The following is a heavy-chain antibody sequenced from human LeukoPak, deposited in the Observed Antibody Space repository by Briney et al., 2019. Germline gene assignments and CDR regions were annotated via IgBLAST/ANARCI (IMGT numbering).Heavy chain of an antibody. CDR3: ARGTAVADPNSHYYYMDV. D-gene: IGHD6-19*01. CDR2: ISSSGSTI. CDR1: GFPFRSYE. Sequence: GGSLRLSCAVSGFPFRSYEMNWVRQAGGKGLEWVSYISSSGSTIYYADSVKGRFTISRDNAKNSLYLQMNSLRAEDTAVYYCARGTAVADPNSHYYYMDVWGKGTTVTVSS. V-gene: IGHV3-48*03. J-gene: IGHJ6*03.